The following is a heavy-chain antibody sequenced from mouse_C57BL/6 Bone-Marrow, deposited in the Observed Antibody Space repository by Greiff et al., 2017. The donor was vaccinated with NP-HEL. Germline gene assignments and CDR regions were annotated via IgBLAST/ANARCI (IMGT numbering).Heavy chain of an antibody. CDR3: ATPYGSSYGWYFDV. CDR2: ISSGGSYT. D-gene: IGHD1-1*01. CDR1: GFTFSSYG. V-gene: IGHV5-6*01. Sequence: EVQLVESGGDLVKPGGSLKLSCAASGFTFSSYGMSWVRQTPDKRLEWVATISSGGSYTYYPDSVKGRFTISRDNAKNTLYLQMSSLKSEDTAMYYCATPYGSSYGWYFDVWGTGTTVTVSS. J-gene: IGHJ1*03.